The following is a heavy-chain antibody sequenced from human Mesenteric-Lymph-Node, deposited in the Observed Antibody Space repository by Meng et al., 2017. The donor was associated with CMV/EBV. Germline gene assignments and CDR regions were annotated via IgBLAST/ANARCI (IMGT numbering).Heavy chain of an antibody. D-gene: IGHD2-2*01. CDR3: ARDNWEYCSSTSCILGPYYYYGMDV. CDR1: GFNFTNFG. Sequence: GGSLRLSCAASGFNFTNFGMTWVRQAPGKGLEWVSSISSSSGYIYYADSLKGRFTISRDNAKNTLYLQMNSLRAEDTAVYYCARDNWEYCSSTSCILGPYYYYGMDVWGQGTTVTVSS. CDR2: ISSSSGYI. J-gene: IGHJ6*02. V-gene: IGHV3-21*01.